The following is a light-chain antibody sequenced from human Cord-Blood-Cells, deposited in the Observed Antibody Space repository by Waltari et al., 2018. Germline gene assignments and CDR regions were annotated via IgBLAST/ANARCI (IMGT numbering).Light chain of an antibody. V-gene: IGLV2-11*01. CDR2: DVS. J-gene: IGLJ1*01. CDR3: CSYAGSYV. CDR1: SSDVGGYNY. Sequence: QSALTQPRSVSGSPGQSVTISCTGTSSDVGGYNYVSWYQQHPGKAPKLMIYDVSKRPSGVPDRFSGSKSGNTASLTSSGLQAEDEADYYCCSYAGSYVFGTGTKVTV.